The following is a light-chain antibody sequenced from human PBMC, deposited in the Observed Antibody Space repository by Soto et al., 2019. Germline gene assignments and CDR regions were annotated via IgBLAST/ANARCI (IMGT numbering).Light chain of an antibody. Sequence: QSVLTQPPSVSGSPGQSVTISCTGTSSDIGGYNYVSWYQQLPGKAPKLMIYDVSKRPSGVPDRFSGSNSGNTASLTISGLQAGDGADYSCCPYAGPPHVFGPGTKVTVL. V-gene: IGLV2-11*01. J-gene: IGLJ1*01. CDR2: DVS. CDR1: SSDIGGYNY. CDR3: CPYAGPPHV.